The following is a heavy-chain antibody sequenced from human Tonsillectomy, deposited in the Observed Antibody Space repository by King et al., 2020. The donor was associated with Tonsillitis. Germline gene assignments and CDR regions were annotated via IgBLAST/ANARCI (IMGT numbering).Heavy chain of an antibody. CDR2: IRYDGSNK. D-gene: IGHD5-12*01. Sequence: HVQLVESGGGVVQPGGSLRLSCAASGFTFTNYAMRWVRQAPGKGLEWVAFIRYDGSNKYYTDSVKGRFTISRDNSKNTLYLQMNSLRAEDTAVYYCAKDFSAYGYSGYDGIDYWGQGTLVTVSS. CDR3: AKDFSAYGYSGYDGIDY. J-gene: IGHJ4*02. CDR1: GFTFTNYA. V-gene: IGHV3-30*02.